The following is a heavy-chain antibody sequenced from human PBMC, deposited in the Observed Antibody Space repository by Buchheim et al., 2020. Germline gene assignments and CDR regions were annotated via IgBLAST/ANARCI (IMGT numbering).Heavy chain of an antibody. CDR3: ARERGYSYGSLDY. CDR2: ISSSSSTI. J-gene: IGHJ4*02. V-gene: IGHV3-48*01. D-gene: IGHD5-18*01. CDR1: GFTFSSYS. Sequence: EVQLVESGGGLVQPGGSLRLSCAASGFTFSSYSMNWVRQAPGKGLEWVSYISSSSSTIYYADSVKGRFTISSDNAKNSLSLQMNSLRAEDTAVYYCARERGYSYGSLDYWGQGTL.